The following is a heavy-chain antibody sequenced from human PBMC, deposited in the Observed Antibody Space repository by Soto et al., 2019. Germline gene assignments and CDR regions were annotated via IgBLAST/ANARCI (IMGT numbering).Heavy chain of an antibody. CDR3: ARATRGYSGYDPFYYGMDV. CDR1: VFTFISYA. D-gene: IGHD5-12*01. V-gene: IGHV3-30-3*01. CDR2: ISYDGSNK. J-gene: IGHJ6*02. Sequence: GWSLRLSCAASVFTFISYAMQWVRQAPGKGLEWVAVISYDGSNKYYADSVKGRFTISRDNSKNTLYLQMNSLRAEDTAVYYCARATRGYSGYDPFYYGMDVWGQGTTVTVSS.